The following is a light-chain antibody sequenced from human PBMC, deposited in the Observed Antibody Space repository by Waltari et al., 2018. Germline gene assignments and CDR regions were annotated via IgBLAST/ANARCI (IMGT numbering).Light chain of an antibody. V-gene: IGLV2-23*01. Sequence: QSALTQPASVSGSPGQSLTISCPSDVGNYHLVSWYQQRPGTAPKLKIYGATKRPSGVSDRFSGSKSVNTASLTISGLQAEDEADYYCCTFTSSGTWVFGGGTKLTVL. CDR1: SDVGNYHL. CDR3: CTFTSSGTWV. CDR2: GAT. J-gene: IGLJ2*01.